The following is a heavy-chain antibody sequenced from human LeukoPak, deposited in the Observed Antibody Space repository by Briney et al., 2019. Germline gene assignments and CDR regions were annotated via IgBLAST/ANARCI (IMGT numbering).Heavy chain of an antibody. V-gene: IGHV3-30*04. CDR1: GFTFSSYA. CDR2: ISYDGSNK. J-gene: IGHJ6*02. CDR3: ARASSNWTVYYYYGMDV. Sequence: GGSLRLSCAASGFTFSSYAMHWVRQAPGKGLEWVAVISYDGSNKYYADSVKGRFTISRDNSKNTLYLQMNSLRAEDTAVYYCARASSNWTVYYYYGMDVWGQGTTVTVSS. D-gene: IGHD1-1*01.